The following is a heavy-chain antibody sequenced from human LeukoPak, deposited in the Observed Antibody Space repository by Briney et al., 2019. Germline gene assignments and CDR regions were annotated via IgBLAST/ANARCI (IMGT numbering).Heavy chain of an antibody. J-gene: IGHJ4*02. Sequence: GGSLRLSCAASGFTFTSYAMHWVRQAPGQRLEWMGWINAGNGNTKYSQKFQGRVTITRDTSASTAYMELSSLRSEDTAVYYCARATGSAPYYFDYWGQGTLVTVSS. V-gene: IGHV1-3*01. D-gene: IGHD1-14*01. CDR3: ARATGSAPYYFDY. CDR1: GFTFTSYA. CDR2: INAGNGNT.